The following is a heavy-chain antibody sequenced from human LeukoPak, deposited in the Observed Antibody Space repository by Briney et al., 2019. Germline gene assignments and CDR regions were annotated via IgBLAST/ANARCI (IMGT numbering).Heavy chain of an antibody. J-gene: IGHJ4*02. CDR1: GYTFTNYD. CDR3: ARDDIDYGSGSYMDY. Sequence: ASVKVSCKASGYTFTNYDINWVRQATGQGLEWMGYKNPNGGNSAYAQKFQGRVTMTRDTSTSTVYMELSSLRSEDTAVYYCARDDIDYGSGSYMDYWGQGTLVTVSS. V-gene: IGHV1-8*01. CDR2: KNPNGGNS. D-gene: IGHD3-10*01.